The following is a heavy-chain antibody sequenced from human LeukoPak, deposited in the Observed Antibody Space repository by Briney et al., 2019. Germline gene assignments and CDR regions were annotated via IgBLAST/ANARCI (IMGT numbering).Heavy chain of an antibody. CDR1: GFTFSSYA. Sequence: RGSLRLSCAASGFTFSSYATGWVRQAPGKGLEWVSAITGSGGSTYYADSVKGRFTISRDNSKNTLYLQMNSLRAEDTAVYYCAKVRASSESPSYWGQGTLVTVSS. V-gene: IGHV3-23*01. D-gene: IGHD3-10*01. CDR3: AKVRASSESPSY. J-gene: IGHJ4*02. CDR2: ITGSGGST.